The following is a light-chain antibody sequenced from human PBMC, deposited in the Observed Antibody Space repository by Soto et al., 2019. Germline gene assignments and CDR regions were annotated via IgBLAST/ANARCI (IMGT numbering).Light chain of an antibody. Sequence: QSAMTQPASVSGSLGRSITMSCTGTSRDIGGFNYVSWYQQHPGKAPKLMIYDVNYRPSGVSDRFSASKSDNTASLTISGLQAEDEADYYCTSYSSSSTLVLFGGGTKLTVL. V-gene: IGLV2-14*01. CDR3: TSYSSSSTLVL. CDR1: SRDIGGFNY. CDR2: DVN. J-gene: IGLJ2*01.